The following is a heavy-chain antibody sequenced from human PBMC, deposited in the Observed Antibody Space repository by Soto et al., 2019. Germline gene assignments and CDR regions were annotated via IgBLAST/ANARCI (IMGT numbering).Heavy chain of an antibody. V-gene: IGHV3-23*01. CDR3: SRDSTVTTCLYFYHYGFDV. J-gene: IGHJ6*01. CDR1: GFTCNHYA. Sequence: PGGSLRLSCTASGFTCNHYAMTWVRQAPGRGLEWVASVSGRGGSKKYADSVKGRFIISRDNSNSTLYLQMDSLGGEDTAVYYCSRDSTVTTCLYFYHYGFDVCGQALTVTVSS. D-gene: IGHD4-17*01. CDR2: VSGRGGSK.